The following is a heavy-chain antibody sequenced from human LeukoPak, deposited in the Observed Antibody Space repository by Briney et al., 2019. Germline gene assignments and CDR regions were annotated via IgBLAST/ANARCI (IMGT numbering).Heavy chain of an antibody. V-gene: IGHV4-59*01. Sequence: SETLSPTCAVYGGSFSGYYWSWIREPPGKRLEWIGYIYDSGSTNYNPPLTSRVTISIDTSKNQFSLKLSSVTAADAAVYYCAREAYCGGDCYSGFDYWGQGTLVTVSS. CDR2: IYDSGST. CDR3: AREAYCGGDCYSGFDY. D-gene: IGHD2-21*02. J-gene: IGHJ4*02. CDR1: GGSFSGYY.